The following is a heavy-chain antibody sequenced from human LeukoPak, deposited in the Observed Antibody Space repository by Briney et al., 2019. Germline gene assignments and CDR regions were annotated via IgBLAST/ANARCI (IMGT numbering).Heavy chain of an antibody. Sequence: GGSLRLSCAASGFTFSSYSMNWVRQAPGKGLEWVSSISSSSSYIYYADSVKGRFTISRDNAKNSLYLQMNSLRAEDTAVYYCAREATKTTVTTSPWFDPWGQGTLVTVSS. CDR3: AREATKTTVTTSPWFDP. CDR1: GFTFSSYS. D-gene: IGHD4-17*01. CDR2: ISSSSSYI. J-gene: IGHJ5*02. V-gene: IGHV3-21*01.